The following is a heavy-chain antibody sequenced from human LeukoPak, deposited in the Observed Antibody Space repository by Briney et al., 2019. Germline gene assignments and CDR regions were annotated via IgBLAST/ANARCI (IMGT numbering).Heavy chain of an antibody. CDR3: ARVVPAAIGYYQH. Sequence: SGTLSLTCTVSGGSITSSSYYWSWIRQPPGKGLEWIGSIYYSGSTYYNPSLKSRVTISVDTSKNQFSLKLSSVTAADTAVYYCARVVPAAIGYYQHWGQGTLVTVSS. D-gene: IGHD2-2*01. CDR1: GGSITSSSYY. J-gene: IGHJ1*01. V-gene: IGHV4-39*01. CDR2: IYYSGST.